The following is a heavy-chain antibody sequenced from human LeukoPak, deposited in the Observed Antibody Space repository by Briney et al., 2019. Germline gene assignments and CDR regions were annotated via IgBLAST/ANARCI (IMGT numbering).Heavy chain of an antibody. CDR1: GFTFSSYA. V-gene: IGHV3-30-3*01. CDR2: ISYDGSNK. Sequence: GGSLRLSCAASGFTFSSYAMHWVRQAPGKGLEWVAVISYDGSNKYYADSVKGRFTTSRDNSKNTLYLQMNSLRAEDTAVYYCARDPIHYDFWSGYYSGAFDIWGQGTMVTVSS. CDR3: ARDPIHYDFWSGYYSGAFDI. D-gene: IGHD3-3*01. J-gene: IGHJ3*02.